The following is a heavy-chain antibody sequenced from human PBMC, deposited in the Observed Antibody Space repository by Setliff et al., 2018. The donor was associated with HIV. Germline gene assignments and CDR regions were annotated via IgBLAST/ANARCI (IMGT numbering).Heavy chain of an antibody. CDR1: GYKFTGHH. V-gene: IGHV1-2*06. CDR2: INPNMGDT. Sequence: ASVKGSCKASGYKFTGHHIQWMRQAPGQGLGWMGRINPNMGDTQYAQKFQGRIIMTRDTSINTVYMELSSLTSDDTALYYCARQDIPTGYYLFDYWGQGTQVTVSS. J-gene: IGHJ4*02. D-gene: IGHD3-9*01. CDR3: ARQDIPTGYYLFDY.